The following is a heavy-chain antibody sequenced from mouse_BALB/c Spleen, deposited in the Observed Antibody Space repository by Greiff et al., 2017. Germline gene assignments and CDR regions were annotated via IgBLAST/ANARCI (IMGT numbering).Heavy chain of an antibody. CDR3: ARSIHRGAMDY. J-gene: IGHJ4*01. CDR2: INPSSGYT. Sequence: QVQLKESAAELARPGASVKMSCKASGYTFTSYTMHWVKQRPGQGLEWIGYINPSSGYTEYNQKFKDKTTLTADKSSSTAYMQLSSLTSEDSAVYYCARSIHRGAMDYWGQGTSVTVSS. CDR1: GYTFTSYT. V-gene: IGHV1-4*02.